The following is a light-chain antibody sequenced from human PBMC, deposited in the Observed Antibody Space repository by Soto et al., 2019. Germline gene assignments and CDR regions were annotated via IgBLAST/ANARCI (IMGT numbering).Light chain of an antibody. CDR1: SSNIGAGYD. CDR2: GNN. J-gene: IGLJ2*01. Sequence: QSVLTQPPSVSGAPGQRVTISCTGSSSNIGAGYDVHWYQQLPETAPKVLIYGNNNRPSGVPDRFSGSKSGTSASLAITGLQAEDEADYYCHSYDSSLSGVVFGGGTKLTVL. CDR3: HSYDSSLSGVV. V-gene: IGLV1-40*01.